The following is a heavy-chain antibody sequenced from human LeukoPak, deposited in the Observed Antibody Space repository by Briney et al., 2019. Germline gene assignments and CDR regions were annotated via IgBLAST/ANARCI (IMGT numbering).Heavy chain of an antibody. Sequence: SETLSLTCAVYGGSFSGYYWSWLRQPPGKGLEWIGEINHSGSTNYNPSLKSRVTISVDTSKNQFSLKLSSVTAADTAVYYCARRITMVRGVIFDYWGQGTLVTVSS. CDR1: GGSFSGYY. V-gene: IGHV4-34*01. D-gene: IGHD3-10*01. CDR2: INHSGST. CDR3: ARRITMVRGVIFDY. J-gene: IGHJ4*02.